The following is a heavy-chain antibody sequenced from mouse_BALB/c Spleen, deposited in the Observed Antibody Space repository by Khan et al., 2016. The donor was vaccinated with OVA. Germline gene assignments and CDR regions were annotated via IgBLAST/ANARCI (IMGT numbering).Heavy chain of an antibody. J-gene: IGHJ4*01. CDR1: GFTFSSNT. CDR3: ARIPTVITTALDY. Sequence: EVELVESGGGLVQPGGSLKLSCAASGFTFSSNTMSWVRQTPEKRLEWVAYITNGGGNTYYPDTVTGRFTISRDNAKKTLYLQMSSLKSEDTAMYYCARIPTVITTALDYWGQGTSGTGSS. V-gene: IGHV5-12-2*01. D-gene: IGHD1-2*01. CDR2: ITNGGGNT.